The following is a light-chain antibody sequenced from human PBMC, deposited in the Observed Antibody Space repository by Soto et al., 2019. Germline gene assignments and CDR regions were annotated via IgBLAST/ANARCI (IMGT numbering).Light chain of an antibody. J-gene: IGLJ1*01. Sequence: QSALTQPASVSGSPGQSITISCTGTSSDVGGYNYVSWYQQHPGKAPKLMIYEVSNRPSRVSNRFSGSKSGNTASLPISGLQADDEADYYCSSYTSSSTPSVFGTRTKVTVL. CDR2: EVS. CDR1: SSDVGGYNY. V-gene: IGLV2-14*01. CDR3: SSYTSSSTPSV.